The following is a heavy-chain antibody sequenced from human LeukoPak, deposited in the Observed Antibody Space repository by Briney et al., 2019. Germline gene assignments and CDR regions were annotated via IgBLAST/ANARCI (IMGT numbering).Heavy chain of an antibody. V-gene: IGHV3-74*01. Sequence: PGGSLRLSCAASGFTISNYWMHWVRQAPGKSLAWVARIKNDGSSTTYADSVKGRFTISRDNAKNTLYLQIYSLRAEDTAVYYCARGPTDYWGQGTLVTVSS. CDR3: ARGPTDY. CDR1: GFTISNYW. CDR2: IKNDGSST. J-gene: IGHJ4*02.